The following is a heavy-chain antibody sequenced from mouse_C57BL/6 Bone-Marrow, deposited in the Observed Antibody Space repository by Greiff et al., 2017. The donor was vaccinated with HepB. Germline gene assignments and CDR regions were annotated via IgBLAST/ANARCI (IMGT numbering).Heavy chain of an antibody. V-gene: IGHV1-15*01. CDR2: IDPETGGT. Sequence: QVQLQQSGAELVRPGASVTLSCKASGYTFTDYEMHWVKQTPVHGLEWIGAIDPETGGTAYNQKFKGKAILTADKSSSTAYMELRSLTSEDSAFYYCTRCVPDYWGQGTTLTVSS. J-gene: IGHJ2*01. CDR1: GYTFTDYE. CDR3: TRCVPDY.